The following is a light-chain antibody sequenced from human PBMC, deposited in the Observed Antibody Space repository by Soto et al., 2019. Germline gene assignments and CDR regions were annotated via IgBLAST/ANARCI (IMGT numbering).Light chain of an antibody. Sequence: DILMKQPAATVLSSVGGVAPPSSRTEESVANISGWYQQKPGQPPRLLIYSASTRAPGIPARVSGGGSGTQFSLTISSLQSEDFALYYCHQYKEWPRGTFGPGTKVEV. CDR2: SAS. V-gene: IGKV3D-15*01. J-gene: IGKJ1*01. CDR1: ESVANI. CDR3: HQYKEWPRGT.